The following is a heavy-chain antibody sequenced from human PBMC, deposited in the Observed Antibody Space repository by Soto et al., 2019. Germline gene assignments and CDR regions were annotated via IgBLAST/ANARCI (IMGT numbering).Heavy chain of an antibody. V-gene: IGHV5-51*01. CDR3: ARQGSNGAYYYYGMDV. CDR2: IYPGDSDT. Sequence: PGESLKISCKGSGYRFSSYWIAWVRQMPGKGLEWMGIIYPGDSDTRYSPSFEGQVTISADKSNSTAYLQWSSLKASDTAVYYCARQGSNGAYYYYGMDVWGQGTTVTVSS. D-gene: IGHD3-16*01. CDR1: GYRFSSYW. J-gene: IGHJ6*02.